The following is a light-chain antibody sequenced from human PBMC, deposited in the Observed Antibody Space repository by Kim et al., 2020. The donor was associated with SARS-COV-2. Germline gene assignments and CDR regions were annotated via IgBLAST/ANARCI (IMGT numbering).Light chain of an antibody. CDR2: DAS. Sequence: EIVLTQSPATLSLSPGERATLSCRASQSVRQNVAWYQQKPGQAPRLLIYDASIRATGIPARFSGSGSGTDFTLTISSLEPEDFAVYYCQQRDHWPPLTFGGGTKVDIK. CDR1: QSVRQN. J-gene: IGKJ4*01. V-gene: IGKV3-11*01. CDR3: QQRDHWPPLT.